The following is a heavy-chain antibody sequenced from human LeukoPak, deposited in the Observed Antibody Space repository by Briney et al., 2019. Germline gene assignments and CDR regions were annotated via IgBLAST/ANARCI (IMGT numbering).Heavy chain of an antibody. CDR2: INPSGGNT. CDR1: GYTFTSYY. D-gene: IGHD6-6*01. J-gene: IGHJ6*02. V-gene: IGHV1-46*01. CDR3: ARGSSRSSYYYYGMDV. Sequence: ASVTVSCKASGYTFTSYYMHWVRQAPGQGLEWMGIINPSGGNTSYAQKFQGRVTMTRDTSTSTVYMELSSLRSEDMAVYYCARGSSRSSYYYYGMDVWGQGTTVTVSS.